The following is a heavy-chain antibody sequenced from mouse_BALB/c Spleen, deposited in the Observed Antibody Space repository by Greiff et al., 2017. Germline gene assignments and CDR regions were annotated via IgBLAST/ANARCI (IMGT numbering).Heavy chain of an antibody. Sequence: EVMLVESGGGLVKPGGSLKLSCAASGFTFSSYAMSWVRQTPEKRLEWVASISSGGSTYYQDSVKGRFTIYRDNARNILYLQMSSLRSEDTAMYYCARSAMIRAYYFDYWGQGTTLTVSS. CDR1: GFTFSSYA. V-gene: IGHV5-6-5*01. D-gene: IGHD2-12*01. J-gene: IGHJ2*01. CDR2: ISSGGST. CDR3: ARSAMIRAYYFDY.